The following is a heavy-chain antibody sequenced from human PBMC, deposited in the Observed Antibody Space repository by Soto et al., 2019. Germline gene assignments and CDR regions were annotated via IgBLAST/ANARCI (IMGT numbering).Heavy chain of an antibody. V-gene: IGHV3-11*01. CDR1: GFTFSDYD. CDR3: ARDPQGIEVDHSYYYGMDV. D-gene: IGHD6-19*01. CDR2: TSSSGNTI. Sequence: QVQLVESGGDLAKPGGSLRLSCAGSGFTFSDYDMGWIRQAPGKGLEWVSYTSSSGNTIYYVDSVKGRVTLTMDNAKNSLYLQMDSLRVEDTAVYYCARDPQGIEVDHSYYYGMDVWGQGTTGTVSS. J-gene: IGHJ6*02.